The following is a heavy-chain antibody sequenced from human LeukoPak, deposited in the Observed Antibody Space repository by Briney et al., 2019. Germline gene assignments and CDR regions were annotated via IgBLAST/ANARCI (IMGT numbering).Heavy chain of an antibody. CDR1: GFTFDDYA. J-gene: IGHJ4*02. Sequence: GGSLRLSCAASGFTFDDYAMHWVRQAPGKGLEWVSGISWNSGSIGYADSVKGRFTISRDNAKNSLYLQMNSLRAEDTASYYCAKDFYDILTGYWSRWGQGTLVTVSS. V-gene: IGHV3-9*01. CDR2: ISWNSGSI. CDR3: AKDFYDILTGYWSR. D-gene: IGHD3-9*01.